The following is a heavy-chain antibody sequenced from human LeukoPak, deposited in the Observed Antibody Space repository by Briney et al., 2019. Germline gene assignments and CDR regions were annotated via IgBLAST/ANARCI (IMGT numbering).Heavy chain of an antibody. CDR3: AKVRGYSYGQNLDY. CDR1: GFTFSTYW. D-gene: IGHD5-18*01. CDR2: ISGSGGST. Sequence: GGSLRLSCAASGFTFSTYWMSWVRQAPGKGPEWVSAISGSGGSTYYADSVKGRFTISRDNSKNTLYLQMNSLRAEDTAVYYCAKVRGYSYGQNLDYWGQGTLVTVSS. V-gene: IGHV3-23*01. J-gene: IGHJ4*02.